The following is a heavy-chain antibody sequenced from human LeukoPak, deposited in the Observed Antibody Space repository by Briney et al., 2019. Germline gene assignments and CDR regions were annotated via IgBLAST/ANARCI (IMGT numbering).Heavy chain of an antibody. CDR1: GYTIPCFW. CDR2: IHPGESDT. V-gene: IGHV5-51*01. D-gene: IGHD2-2*01. Sequence: ESLKISCKGPGYTIPCFWIGWVRQMPGKGLEWSGIIHPGESDTRYSPSFQGQVNISADKSISTAYLQWSSLKASDTAMYYCARLGEAVVVPAARPFDYWRQGTLVSVSS. J-gene: IGHJ4*02. CDR3: ARLGEAVVVPAARPFDY.